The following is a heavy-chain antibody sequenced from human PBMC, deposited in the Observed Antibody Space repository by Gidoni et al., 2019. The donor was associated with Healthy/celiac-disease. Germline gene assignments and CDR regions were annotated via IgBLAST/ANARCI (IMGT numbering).Heavy chain of an antibody. CDR1: GYTFTSYG. D-gene: IGHD2-15*01. CDR3: AREALGVCSGGSCYSLPSGMDV. Sequence: QVQLVQSGAEVKKPGASVKVSCKASGYTFTSYGISWVRQAPGQGLEWMGWISAYNGNTNYAQKLQGRVTMTTDTSTSTAYMELRSLRSDDTAVYYCAREALGVCSGGSCYSLPSGMDVWGQGTTVTVSS. V-gene: IGHV1-18*01. CDR2: ISAYNGNT. J-gene: IGHJ6*02.